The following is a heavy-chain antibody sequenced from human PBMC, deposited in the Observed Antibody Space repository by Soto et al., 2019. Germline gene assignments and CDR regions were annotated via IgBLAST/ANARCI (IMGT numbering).Heavy chain of an antibody. D-gene: IGHD3-3*01. CDR3: ASLILRFLEWLSPFDY. CDR1: GGSISSGGYY. J-gene: IGHJ4*02. Sequence: SETLSLTCPVSGGSISSGGYYWSWIRQHPGEGLEWIGCVYYSGNTSYNPSLQSRVTISGDTSKNQFSLKLRSVTAADTAVYYCASLILRFLEWLSPFDYWGRGTLVTVSS. V-gene: IGHV4-39*01. CDR2: VYYSGNT.